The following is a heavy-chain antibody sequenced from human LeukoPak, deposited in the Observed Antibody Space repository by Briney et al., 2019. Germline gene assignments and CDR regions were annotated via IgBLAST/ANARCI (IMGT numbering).Heavy chain of an antibody. V-gene: IGHV4-4*02. CDR3: ARASPILGYCSSTSCYRGSYYYYYGMDV. D-gene: IGHD2-2*02. CDR1: GGSISSSNW. J-gene: IGHJ6*04. CDR2: IYHSGST. Sequence: PSGTLSLTCAVSGGSISSSNWWSWVRPPPGKGLEWIGEIYHSGSTNYNPSLKSRVTISVDKSKNQFSLKLSSVTAADTAVYYCARASPILGYCSSTSCYRGSYYYYYGMDVWGKGTTVTVSS.